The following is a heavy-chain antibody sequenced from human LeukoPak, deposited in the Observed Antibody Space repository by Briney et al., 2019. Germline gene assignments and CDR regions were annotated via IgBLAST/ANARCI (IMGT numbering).Heavy chain of an antibody. CDR3: ARGSRHMDV. J-gene: IGHJ6*03. CDR2: INHSGST. V-gene: IGHV4-34*01. CDR1: GGSFSGYY. Sequence: SETLSLTCAVYGGSFSGYYWSWIRQPPGKGLEWLGEINHSGSTNYNPSLKSRVTISVDTSKNQFSLKLSSVTAADTAVYYCARGSRHMDVWGEGTTVTVSS.